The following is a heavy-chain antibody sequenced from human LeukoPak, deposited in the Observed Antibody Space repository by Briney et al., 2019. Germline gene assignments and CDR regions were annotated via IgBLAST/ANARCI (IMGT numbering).Heavy chain of an antibody. CDR1: GGSIRSYY. J-gene: IGHJ4*02. Sequence: KPSETLSLTCTVSGGSIRSYYWNWIRQPPGKGLEWIGYIYYSGNTNYNPSLKSRVTISVDTSKNQFSLKLSSVTAADTAVYYCARHEAAALSSLDYWGQGTLVTASS. V-gene: IGHV4-59*08. CDR3: ARHEAAALSSLDY. D-gene: IGHD6-13*01. CDR2: IYYSGNT.